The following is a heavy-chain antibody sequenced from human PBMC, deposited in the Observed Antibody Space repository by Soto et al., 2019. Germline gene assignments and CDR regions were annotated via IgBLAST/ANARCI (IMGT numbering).Heavy chain of an antibody. CDR1: GDSITSNSYF. CDR3: ARGRSVAQGLDY. J-gene: IGHJ4*02. Sequence: SETLSLTCTVSGDSITSNSYFWAWIRQPPGKGLEWIGSIYYSGNTYYNPSLKSRVTISVDTSKNQFSLKLSSVTAADTAVYYCARGRSVAQGLDYWGQGTLVTVSS. V-gene: IGHV4-39*07. CDR2: IYYSGNT.